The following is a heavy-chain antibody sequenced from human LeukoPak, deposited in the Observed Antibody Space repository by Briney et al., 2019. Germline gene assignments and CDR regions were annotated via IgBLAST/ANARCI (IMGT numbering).Heavy chain of an antibody. V-gene: IGHV3-21*01. D-gene: IGHD3-10*01. J-gene: IGHJ5*02. CDR2: VSSSGYI. Sequence: GGSLRLSCAASGFTFSSYEMNWVRQAPGKGLEWVSSVSSSGYIYYADSVKGRFTISRDNAKNSLYLQMSSLRAEDTAVYYCARDFRIYYGSGSYGNRFDPWGQGTLVTVSS. CDR3: ARDFRIYYGSGSYGNRFDP. CDR1: GFTFSSYE.